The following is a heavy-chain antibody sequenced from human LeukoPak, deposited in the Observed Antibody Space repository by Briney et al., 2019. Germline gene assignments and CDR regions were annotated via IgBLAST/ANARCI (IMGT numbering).Heavy chain of an antibody. V-gene: IGHV4-38-2*02. D-gene: IGHD2/OR15-2a*01. CDR3: ARDLWA. CDR2: IYHSGST. J-gene: IGHJ4*02. CDR1: GYSISSGYY. Sequence: PSETLSLTCTVSGYSISSGYYWGWIRQPPGKGLEWIGSIYHSGSTYYNPSLKSRVTISVDTSKNQFSLKLSSVTAADTAVYYCARDLWAWGQGTLVTVSS.